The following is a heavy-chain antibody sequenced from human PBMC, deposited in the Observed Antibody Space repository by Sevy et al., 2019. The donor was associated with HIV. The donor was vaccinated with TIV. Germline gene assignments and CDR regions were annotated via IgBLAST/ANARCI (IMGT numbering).Heavy chain of an antibody. CDR1: GYTFTSYA. V-gene: IGHV1-3*01. CDR3: ARGAHVRYCSSTSYYYYYGMDV. CDR2: INAGNGNT. Sequence: ASVKVSCKASGYTFTSYAMHWVRQAPGQRLEWMGWINAGNGNTKYSQKFQGRVTITRDTSASTAYMELSSLRSEDTAVYYCARGAHVRYCSSTSYYYYYGMDVWGQGTTVTVSS. J-gene: IGHJ6*02. D-gene: IGHD2-2*01.